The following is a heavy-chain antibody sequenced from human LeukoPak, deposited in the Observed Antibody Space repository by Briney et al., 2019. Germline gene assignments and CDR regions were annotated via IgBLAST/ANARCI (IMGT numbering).Heavy chain of an antibody. CDR2: ISGSSTYT. V-gene: IGHV3-11*05. J-gene: IGHJ4*02. D-gene: IGHD6-13*01. CDR1: GFTLCDNY. Sequence: GGSLSPSCAASGFTLCDNYMSWIRQAPGKGLGWISYISGSSTYTNYADSVRGRFTISRDNAKNSLYLQMNSLRAEDTAVYSCARDRAVGIPADGHEFDYWGQGSLVT. CDR3: ARDRAVGIPADGHEFDY.